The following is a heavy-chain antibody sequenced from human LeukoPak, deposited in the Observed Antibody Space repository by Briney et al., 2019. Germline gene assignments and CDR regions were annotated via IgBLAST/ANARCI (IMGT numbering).Heavy chain of an antibody. V-gene: IGHV3-66*01. D-gene: IGHD3-10*01. CDR2: IYSGGST. J-gene: IGHJ4*02. CDR3: ARGAVLLWFGELDY. CDR1: GFTVSSNY. Sequence: GGSLRLSCAASGFTVSSNYMSWVRQAPGKGLEWVSVIYSGGSTYYADSVKGRFTISRDNSKNTLYLQMNSLRAEDTAVYYCARGAVLLWFGELDYWGQGILVTVSS.